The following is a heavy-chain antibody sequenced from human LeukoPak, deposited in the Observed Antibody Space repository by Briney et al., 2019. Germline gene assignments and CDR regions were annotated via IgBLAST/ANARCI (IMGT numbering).Heavy chain of an antibody. CDR3: ARVPLHDSSGHYYPH. V-gene: IGHV1-3*01. Sequence: ASVKVSCKASGYSFTSNYIHWVRQAPGQRLEWMGWINGGNGNAKYSQNFQGRVTIIRDTSASTAYMKLSSLRSEDTAVYYCARVPLHDSSGHYYPHWGQGTLVTVSS. D-gene: IGHD3-22*01. J-gene: IGHJ1*01. CDR2: INGGNGNA. CDR1: GYSFTSNY.